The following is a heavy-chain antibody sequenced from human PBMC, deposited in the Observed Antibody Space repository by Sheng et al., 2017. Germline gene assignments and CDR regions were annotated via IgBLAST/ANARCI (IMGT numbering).Heavy chain of an antibody. CDR3: AKDPTITMVRGVIPNWFRP. Sequence: EVQLLESGGGLVQPGGSLRLSCAASGFTFSSYAMSWVRQAPGKGLEWVSAISGSGGSTYYADSVKGRFTISRDNSKNTLYLQMNSLRAEDTAVYYCAKDPTITMVRGVIPNWFRPLGPGNPGHRLL. J-gene: IGHJ5*02. CDR1: GFTFSSYA. V-gene: IGHV3-23*01. D-gene: IGHD3-10*01. CDR2: ISGSGGST.